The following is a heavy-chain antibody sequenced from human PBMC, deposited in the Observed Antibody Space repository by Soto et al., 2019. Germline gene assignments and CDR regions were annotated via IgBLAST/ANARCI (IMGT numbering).Heavy chain of an antibody. Sequence: QAQLQQWGAGVVKPSETLSLTCAVYGESCSGYYCSWTRQPPGKVLEWIGEIHPSGSTHSTPSLKTPVTMSLDTSKNQSSLKLSSVTAADTAVYYCARGGDDSKVGRTWGQGTLVTVSS. J-gene: IGHJ5*02. D-gene: IGHD1-26*01. CDR1: GESCSGYY. CDR3: ARGGDDSKVGRT. V-gene: IGHV4-34*02. CDR2: IHPSGST.